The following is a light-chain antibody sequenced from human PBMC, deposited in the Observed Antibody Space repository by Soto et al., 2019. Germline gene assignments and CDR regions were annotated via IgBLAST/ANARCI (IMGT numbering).Light chain of an antibody. Sequence: QSVLTQPPSVYRAPGQRVTISCTGSSSNIVTGYDVHWYQQLPGTAPKLLIYADNNRPSGVPDRFSGSKSGTSASLAITGLQAEDEADYYCQSYDRSLSGSYVFGTGTKLTV. CDR3: QSYDRSLSGSYV. CDR1: SSNIVTGYD. V-gene: IGLV1-40*01. J-gene: IGLJ1*01. CDR2: ADN.